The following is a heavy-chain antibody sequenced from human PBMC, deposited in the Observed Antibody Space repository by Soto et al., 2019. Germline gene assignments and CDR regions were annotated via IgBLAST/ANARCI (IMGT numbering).Heavy chain of an antibody. V-gene: IGHV1-69*13. CDR2: IIPIFGTA. CDR3: ARVVGITMIVVDTLGAFDI. D-gene: IGHD3-22*01. Sequence: SVKVSCKASGGTFSSYAISWVRQAPGQGLEWMGGIIPIFGTANYAQKFQGRVTITADESTSTAYMELSSLRSEDTAVYYCARVVGITMIVVDTLGAFDIWGQGTMVTVSS. CDR1: GGTFSSYA. J-gene: IGHJ3*02.